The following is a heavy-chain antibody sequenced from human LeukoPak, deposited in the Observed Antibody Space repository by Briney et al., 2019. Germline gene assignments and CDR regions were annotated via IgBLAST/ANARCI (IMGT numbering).Heavy chain of an antibody. CDR2: ISGSGGST. Sequence: GGSLRLSCAASGFTFSSYAMSWFRQAPGKGLEWVSAISGSGGSTYYADSVKGRFTISRDNSKNTLFLQMNSLRAEDTAVYYCAKDDSSGVICDYWGQGALVTVSS. V-gene: IGHV3-23*01. J-gene: IGHJ4*02. CDR3: AKDDSSGVICDY. CDR1: GFTFSSYA. D-gene: IGHD3-22*01.